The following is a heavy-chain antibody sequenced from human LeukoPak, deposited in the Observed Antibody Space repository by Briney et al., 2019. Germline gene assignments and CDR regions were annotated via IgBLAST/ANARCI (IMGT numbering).Heavy chain of an antibody. Sequence: GASVKVSCKASGGTFSSYAMSWVRQAPGQGLEWMGGIIPIFGTANYAQKFQGRVTITADKSTSTAYMELSSLRSDDTAVYYCASLKNYYDSSGYLVTDAFDIWSQGTMVTVSS. D-gene: IGHD3-22*01. CDR2: IIPIFGTA. V-gene: IGHV1-69*06. J-gene: IGHJ3*02. CDR1: GGTFSSYA. CDR3: ASLKNYYDSSGYLVTDAFDI.